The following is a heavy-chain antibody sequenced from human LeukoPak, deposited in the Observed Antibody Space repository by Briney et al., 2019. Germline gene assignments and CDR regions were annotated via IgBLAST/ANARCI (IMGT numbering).Heavy chain of an antibody. J-gene: IGHJ4*02. V-gene: IGHV3-15*01. CDR1: GFTFTNAW. D-gene: IGHD3-10*01. Sequence: PGGSLRLSCVDSGFTFTNAWMSWVRQAPGKGLEWIGRIKSKTDGETTNYAVPGRGKFTISRDDSKSAVYLQMNSLKIEDTAVYYCTTDLGTYYHGSQRLIPIDYWGQGTLVTVSS. CDR2: IKSKTDGETT. CDR3: TTDLGTYYHGSQRLIPIDY.